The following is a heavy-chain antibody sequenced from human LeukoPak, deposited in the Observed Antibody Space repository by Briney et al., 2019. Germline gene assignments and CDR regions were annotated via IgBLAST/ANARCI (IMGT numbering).Heavy chain of an antibody. CDR1: GFTFSSYA. Sequence: PGGSLRLSCAASGFTFSSYAMHWVRQAPGKGLEWVAVISYDGSNKYYADSVKGRFTISRDNSKNTLYLQMNSPRAEDTAVYYCAGYDSSGYYDAFDIWGQGTMVTVSS. J-gene: IGHJ3*02. D-gene: IGHD3-22*01. CDR2: ISYDGSNK. CDR3: AGYDSSGYYDAFDI. V-gene: IGHV3-30-3*01.